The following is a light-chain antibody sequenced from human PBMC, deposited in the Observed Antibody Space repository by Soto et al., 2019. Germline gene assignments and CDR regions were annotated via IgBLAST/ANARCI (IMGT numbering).Light chain of an antibody. CDR1: SSNIGSNY. J-gene: IGLJ2*01. V-gene: IGLV1-47*01. Sequence: QLVLTQPPSASGTPGQRVTISCSGSSSNIGSNYVYWYQQLPGTAPNLLIYRNNQRPSGVPDRFSGSKSGTSASLAISGLRSEDEADYYCAARDDSLSGVVFGGGTKLTVL. CDR2: RNN. CDR3: AARDDSLSGVV.